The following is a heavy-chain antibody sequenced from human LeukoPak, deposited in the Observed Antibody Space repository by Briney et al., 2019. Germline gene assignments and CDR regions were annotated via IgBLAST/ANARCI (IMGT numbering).Heavy chain of an antibody. CDR3: ARDGIFGSGPGFDP. J-gene: IGHJ5*02. Sequence: SVKVSCKASGYTFTGYYMHWVRPAPGQGLEWMGRIIPILGIANYAQKFQGRVTITADKSTSTAYMELSSLRSEDTAVYYCARDGIFGSGPGFDPWGQGTLVTVSS. CDR1: GYTFTGYY. CDR2: IIPILGIA. V-gene: IGHV1-69*04. D-gene: IGHD3-10*01.